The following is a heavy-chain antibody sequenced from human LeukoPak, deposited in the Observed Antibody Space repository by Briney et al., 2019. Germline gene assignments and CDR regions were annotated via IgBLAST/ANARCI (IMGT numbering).Heavy chain of an antibody. V-gene: IGHV4-30-4*08. CDR3: ARVLKYSSSSNWFDP. CDR1: GGSVSSGDYY. D-gene: IGHD6-6*01. CDR2: IYYSGST. Sequence: TSQTLSLTRTVSGGSVSSGDYYWSWIRQPPGKGLEWIGYIYYSGSTYYNPSLKSRVTISVDTSKNQFSLKLSSVTAADTAVYYCARVLKYSSSSNWFDPWGQGTLVTVSS. J-gene: IGHJ5*02.